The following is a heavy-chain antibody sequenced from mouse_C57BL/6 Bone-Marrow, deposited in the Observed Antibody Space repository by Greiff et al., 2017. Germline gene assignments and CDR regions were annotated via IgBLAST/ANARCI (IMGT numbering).Heavy chain of an antibody. CDR2: IDPENGDT. Sequence: EVQLQQSGAELVRPGASVKLYCTASGFNIKDDYMHWVKQRPEQGLEWIGWIDPENGDTEYASKFQGKATITADTSSNQAYLQLSSLTSEDTSVYYCTTVVHYWGQGTTLTVSS. D-gene: IGHD1-1*01. CDR1: GFNIKDDY. CDR3: TTVVHY. V-gene: IGHV14-4*01. J-gene: IGHJ2*01.